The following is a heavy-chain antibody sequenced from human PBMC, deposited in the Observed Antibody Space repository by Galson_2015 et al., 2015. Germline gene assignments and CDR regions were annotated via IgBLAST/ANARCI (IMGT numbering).Heavy chain of an antibody. CDR3: ARVWIGGLSKTGPGAYRGWYYGMDV. J-gene: IGHJ6*02. CDR2: IIPIFGIA. Sequence: KVSCKASGGTFSSYAISWVRQAPGQGLEWMGGIIPIFGIANYAQKFQGRVTITADKSTSTAYMELSSLRSEDTAVYYCARVWIGGLSKTGPGAYRGWYYGMDVWGQGTTVTVSS. D-gene: IGHD2-2*03. V-gene: IGHV1-69*17. CDR1: GGTFSSYA.